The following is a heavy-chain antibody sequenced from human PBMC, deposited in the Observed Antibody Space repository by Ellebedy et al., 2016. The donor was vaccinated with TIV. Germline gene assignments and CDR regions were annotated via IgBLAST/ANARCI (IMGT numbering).Heavy chain of an antibody. D-gene: IGHD3-10*01. CDR1: GGSISSYY. Sequence: SETLSLTCTVSGGSISSYYWGWIRQPPGKGLEWIGSIYYSGSTYYNPFLKSLVTISVDTSKNQFSLKLSSVTAADTAVYYCARQARFGSNWFDPWGQGTLVTVSS. CDR3: ARQARFGSNWFDP. J-gene: IGHJ5*02. V-gene: IGHV4-39*01. CDR2: IYYSGST.